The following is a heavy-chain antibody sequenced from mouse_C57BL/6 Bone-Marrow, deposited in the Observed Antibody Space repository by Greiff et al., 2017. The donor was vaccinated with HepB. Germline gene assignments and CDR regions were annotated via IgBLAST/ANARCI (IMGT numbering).Heavy chain of an antibody. D-gene: IGHD2-5*01. V-gene: IGHV3-3*01. CDR2: TFYSGIT. J-gene: IGHJ4*01. Sequence: EVQLQQSGPSLVRPSQTLSLTCTVTGFSINSDCYWIWIRQFPGNKLEYIGYTFYSGITYYNPSLESRTYITRDTSKNQFSLKLSSVTTEDTATYYCARALYSNYAMDYWGQGTSVTVSS. CDR3: ARALYSNYAMDY. CDR1: GFSINSDCY.